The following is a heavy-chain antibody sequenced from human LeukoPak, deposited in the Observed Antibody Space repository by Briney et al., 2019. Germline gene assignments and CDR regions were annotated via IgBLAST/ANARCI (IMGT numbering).Heavy chain of an antibody. Sequence: ASVKVSCKASGYTFTSYYMHWVRQAPGQGLEWTGIINPSGGSTSYAQKFQGRVTMTRDTSTSTVYMELSSLRSEDTAVYYCARESDSSSWPQSYFDYWGQGTLVTVSS. D-gene: IGHD6-13*01. CDR3: ARESDSSSWPQSYFDY. V-gene: IGHV1-46*01. CDR1: GYTFTSYY. CDR2: INPSGGST. J-gene: IGHJ4*02.